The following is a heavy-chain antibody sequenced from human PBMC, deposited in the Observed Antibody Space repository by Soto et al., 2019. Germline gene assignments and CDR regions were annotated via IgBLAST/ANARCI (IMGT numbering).Heavy chain of an antibody. J-gene: IGHJ3*02. CDR3: ARLRDAFDI. Sequence: SETLSLTCTVSGGSISSYYWSWIRQPPGKGLEWIGYIYYSGSTNYNPSLKSRVTISVDTSKNQFSLKLSSVTAADTAVYYCARLRDAFDIWGQGTMVTVSS. V-gene: IGHV4-59*08. CDR1: GGSISSYY. CDR2: IYYSGST.